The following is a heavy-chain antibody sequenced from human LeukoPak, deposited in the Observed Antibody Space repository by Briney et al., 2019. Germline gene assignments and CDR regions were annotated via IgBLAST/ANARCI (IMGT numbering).Heavy chain of an antibody. CDR1: GGSISSYY. CDR3: ARERSYYDFWSGHNNWFDP. J-gene: IGHJ5*02. Sequence: SETLSLTCTASGGSISSYYWSWIRQPAGKGLEWIGRIYTSGSTNYNPSLKSRVTMSVDTSKNQFSLKLSSVTAADTAVYYCARERSYYDFWSGHNNWFDPWGQGTLVTVSS. D-gene: IGHD3-3*01. V-gene: IGHV4-4*07. CDR2: IYTSGST.